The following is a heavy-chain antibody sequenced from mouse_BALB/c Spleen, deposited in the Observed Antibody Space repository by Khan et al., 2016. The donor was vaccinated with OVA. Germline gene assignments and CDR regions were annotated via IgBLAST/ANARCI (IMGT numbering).Heavy chain of an antibody. V-gene: IGHV5-6*01. CDR3: ERLTYYYDSEGFAY. D-gene: IGHD1-1*01. Sequence: VQLNESGGDLVKPEGSLKLSCAASGFTFSTYCMSWVRQTPDKRLEWVATISSCGSYTYYPASVQGRFTISRDNAKNPLYLQMSSLKSEDTAMFYCERLTYYYDSEGFAYWGQGTLVTVSA. CDR2: ISSCGSYT. CDR1: GFTFSTYC. J-gene: IGHJ3*01.